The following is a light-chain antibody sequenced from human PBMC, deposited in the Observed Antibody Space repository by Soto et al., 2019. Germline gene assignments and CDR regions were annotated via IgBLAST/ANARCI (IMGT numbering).Light chain of an antibody. J-gene: IGKJ3*01. CDR2: DTS. CDR1: QDISKY. V-gene: IGKV1-33*01. CDR3: QQSNNLPLT. Sequence: DIQMTQSPSSLSASVGDRVTITCQASQDISKYLNWYQQKPGKAPKLLIYDTSNLATGVPSRFSGGGSGTDFTFTISSLQPADFATYYCQQSNNLPLTFGPGTRVDFK.